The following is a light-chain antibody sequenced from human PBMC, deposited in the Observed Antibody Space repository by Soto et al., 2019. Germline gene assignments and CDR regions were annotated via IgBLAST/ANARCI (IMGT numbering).Light chain of an antibody. CDR3: QEYHTFSIA. CDR1: QSISTW. V-gene: IGKV1-5*01. Sequence: DIQMTQSPSPLSASVGDSVTVTCRASQSISTWLAWYQQKPGRAPKLLIYDSCSLESGVPSRFSGSGSGADCTLTISGLQPDDVATYYCQEYHTFSIALGQGTRLEIK. J-gene: IGKJ5*01. CDR2: DSC.